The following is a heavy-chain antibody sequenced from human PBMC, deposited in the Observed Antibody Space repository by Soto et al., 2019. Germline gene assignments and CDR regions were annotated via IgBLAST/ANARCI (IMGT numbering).Heavy chain of an antibody. D-gene: IGHD2-2*01. CDR3: ASIGYCSSTSCHEVDY. CDR2: IYSGGST. J-gene: IGHJ4*02. Sequence: EVQLVESGGGLVQPGGSLRLSCAASGFTVSSNYMSWVRQAPGKGLEWVSVIYSGGSTYHADSVKGRFTISRDNSKNTLYLQMNSLRAEDTAVYYCASIGYCSSTSCHEVDYWGQGTLVTVSS. V-gene: IGHV3-66*01. CDR1: GFTVSSNY.